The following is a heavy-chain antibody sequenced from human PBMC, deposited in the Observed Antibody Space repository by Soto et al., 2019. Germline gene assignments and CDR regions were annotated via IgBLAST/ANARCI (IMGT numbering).Heavy chain of an antibody. CDR1: GGTFSSYA. J-gene: IGHJ3*02. V-gene: IGHV1-69*01. D-gene: IGHD4-17*01. CDR3: AIVYRSTVVIPGAFDI. Sequence: QVQLVQSGAEVKKPGSSVKVSCKASGGTFSSYAISWVRQAPGQGLEWMGGIIPIFGTANYEKKFQGRGTITADESTSTAYMELSSLRSEDTAMYDCAIVYRSTVVIPGAFDILGQGTMVTVSS. CDR2: IIPIFGTA.